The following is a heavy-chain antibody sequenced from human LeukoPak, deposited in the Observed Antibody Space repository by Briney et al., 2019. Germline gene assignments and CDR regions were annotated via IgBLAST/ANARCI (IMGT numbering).Heavy chain of an antibody. J-gene: IGHJ6*03. CDR1: GGSISSGSYY. Sequence: SESLSLTCTVSGGSISSGSYYWSWIRQPAGKGLEWIGRIYTSGSTNYNPSLKSRVTISVDTSKNQFSLKLSSVTAADTAVYYCARLTDYYYYMDVWGKGTTVTVSS. CDR2: IYTSGST. CDR3: ARLTDYYYYMDV. V-gene: IGHV4-61*02.